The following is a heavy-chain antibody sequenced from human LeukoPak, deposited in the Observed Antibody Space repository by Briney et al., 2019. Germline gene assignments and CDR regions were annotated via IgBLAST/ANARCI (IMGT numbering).Heavy chain of an antibody. Sequence: GGSLRLSCAASGFTFSSYGMHWVRQAPGKGLEWVSAISGSGGSTYYADSVKGRFTISRDNSENTLYLQMNSLRADDTAVYYCARGVEDSIDYFDYWGQGTLVTVSS. D-gene: IGHD2-15*01. CDR2: ISGSGGST. CDR3: ARGVEDSIDYFDY. CDR1: GFTFSSYG. V-gene: IGHV3-23*01. J-gene: IGHJ4*02.